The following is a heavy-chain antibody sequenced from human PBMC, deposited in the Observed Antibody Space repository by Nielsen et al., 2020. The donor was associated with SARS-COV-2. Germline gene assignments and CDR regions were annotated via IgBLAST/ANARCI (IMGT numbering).Heavy chain of an antibody. J-gene: IGHJ3*02. CDR1: GFTFSPYA. V-gene: IGHV3-30-3*01. Sequence: GESLKISCAVSGFTFSPYAMHWVRQAPGKGLDWVAVISYDGSNDFYADSVKGRFTISRDNSKNTLYLQMNSLRAEDTAVYYCAKAGDYYDSSGYFRAFDIWGQGTMVTVSS. D-gene: IGHD3-22*01. CDR2: ISYDGSND. CDR3: AKAGDYYDSSGYFRAFDI.